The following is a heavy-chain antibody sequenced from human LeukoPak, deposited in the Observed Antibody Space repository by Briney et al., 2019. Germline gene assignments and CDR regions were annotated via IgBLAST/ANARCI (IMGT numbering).Heavy chain of an antibody. CDR2: ISSNGGST. V-gene: IGHV3-64*02. J-gene: IGHJ3*02. D-gene: IGHD3-10*01. Sequence: PGGPLRLSCAASGFTFSSYAMPGVRQAPGKGLEYVSAISSNGGSTYYADSVKGRFTISRDNSKNTLYLQMGSLRAEDMAVYYCTRGAFDIWGQGTMVTVSS. CDR1: GFTFSSYA. CDR3: TRGAFDI.